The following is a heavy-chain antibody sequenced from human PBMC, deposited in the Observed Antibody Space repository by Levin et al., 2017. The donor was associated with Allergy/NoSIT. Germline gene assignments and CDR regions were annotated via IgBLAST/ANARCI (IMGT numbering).Heavy chain of an antibody. CDR3: VREPPSAFDL. V-gene: IGHV3-74*01. CDR1: GFTFSTYW. Sequence: GGSLRLSCAASGFTFSTYWMHWVRQAPGKGLGWVSRINIDGSSITYADSVKGRFTIYRDNAKNTLYLQMNRLRVEDTAVYYCVREPPSAFDLWGQGTMVTVSS. CDR2: INIDGSSI. J-gene: IGHJ3*01.